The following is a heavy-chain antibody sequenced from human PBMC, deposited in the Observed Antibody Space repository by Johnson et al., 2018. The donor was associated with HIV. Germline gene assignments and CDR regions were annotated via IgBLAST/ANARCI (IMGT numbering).Heavy chain of an antibody. CDR2: ISDDGSSR. Sequence: QVQLVESGGGVVQPGRSLRLSCAASGFTFNSYGMHWVRQAPGKGLEWVAFISDDGSSRLYGDSVKDRFTISRDNFQNTVSLQMNSLRVEDTAVYYCAKAISGGSWAFDIWGQGTMVTAS. J-gene: IGHJ3*02. V-gene: IGHV3-30*18. CDR3: AKAISGGSWAFDI. D-gene: IGHD6-13*01. CDR1: GFTFNSYG.